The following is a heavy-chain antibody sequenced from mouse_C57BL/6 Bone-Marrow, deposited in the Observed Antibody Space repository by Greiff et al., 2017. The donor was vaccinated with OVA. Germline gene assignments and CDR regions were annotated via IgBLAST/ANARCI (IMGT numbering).Heavy chain of an antibody. D-gene: IGHD2-3*01. CDR2: IDPENDAT. Sequence: VQLKESGAELVKPGASVKLSCTASGFNIKDYYMHWVKQRTEQGLEWIGRIDPENDATKYAPKFQGKATITADTSSNTAYLQLSSLTSEDTAVYYCARFRWLYFDYWGQGTTLTVSS. J-gene: IGHJ2*01. CDR3: ARFRWLYFDY. V-gene: IGHV14-2*01. CDR1: GFNIKDYY.